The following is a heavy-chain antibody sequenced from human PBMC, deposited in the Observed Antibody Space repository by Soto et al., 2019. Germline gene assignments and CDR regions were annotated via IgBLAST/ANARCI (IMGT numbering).Heavy chain of an antibody. J-gene: IGHJ6*03. CDR3: ARDLRGRYCSSTSCIDTYYYYYMDV. CDR2: IYYSGST. V-gene: IGHV4-31*03. D-gene: IGHD2-2*01. CDR1: GGSISSGGYY. Sequence: SETLSLTCTVSGGSISSGGYYWSWIRQHPGKGLEWIGYIYYSGSTYYNPSLKSRVTISVDTSKNQFSLKLSSVTAADTAVYYCARDLRGRYCSSTSCIDTYYYYYMDVWGKGTTVTVSS.